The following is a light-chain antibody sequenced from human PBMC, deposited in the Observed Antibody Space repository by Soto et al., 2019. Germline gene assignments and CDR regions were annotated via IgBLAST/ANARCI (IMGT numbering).Light chain of an antibody. CDR2: RAS. Sequence: DIQMTQSPSTLSASIGDRVTITCRASQSISNWLDWYQQKPGKAPKLLIYRASTLESGVSSRFSGSGSGTEFTLTISSLQPDDFATYYCQQLNHYPLTFGGGTQVEIK. CDR1: QSISNW. J-gene: IGKJ4*01. V-gene: IGKV1-5*03. CDR3: QQLNHYPLT.